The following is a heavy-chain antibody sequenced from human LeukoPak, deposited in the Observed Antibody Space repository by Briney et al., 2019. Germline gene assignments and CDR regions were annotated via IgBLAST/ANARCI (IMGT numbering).Heavy chain of an antibody. CDR3: ARESPRRLPSGFDY. J-gene: IGHJ4*02. CDR2: IIPIFGTA. V-gene: IGHV1-69*13. CDR1: GYTLTSYA. Sequence: SVKVSCKASGYTLTSYAISWVRQAPGQGLEWMGGIIPIFGTANYAQKFQGRVTITADESTSTAYMELSSLRSEDTAVYYCARESPRRLPSGFDYWGQGTLVTVSS. D-gene: IGHD1-1*01.